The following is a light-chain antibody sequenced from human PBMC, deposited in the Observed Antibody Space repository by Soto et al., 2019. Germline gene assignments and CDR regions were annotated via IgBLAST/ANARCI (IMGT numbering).Light chain of an antibody. Sequence: DIQMTQSPSSLSASIGDRVTITCRASQSISDYLNWYQQKPGKAPQLLIYAASSLKSGVPSRFNGSGSGTDFTLTISNLQPEDFASYYCQQSFTTLMYTFGQGTKLEIK. V-gene: IGKV1-39*01. CDR2: AAS. CDR3: QQSFTTLMYT. CDR1: QSISDY. J-gene: IGKJ2*01.